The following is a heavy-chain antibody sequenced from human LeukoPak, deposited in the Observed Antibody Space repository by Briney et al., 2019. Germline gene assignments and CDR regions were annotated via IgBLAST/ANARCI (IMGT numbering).Heavy chain of an antibody. J-gene: IGHJ3*01. CDR2: ISTYNGNT. Sequence: GASVKVSCKASDDTFSNYGISWVRQAPGQGLEWMGWISTYNGNTHYAQKFHGRVTMTTDTSTNIAYLELRDLRSDDTAVYYCARTQWLEDAFDFWGQGTVVTVSS. CDR1: DDTFSNYG. V-gene: IGHV1-18*01. D-gene: IGHD6-19*01. CDR3: ARTQWLEDAFDF.